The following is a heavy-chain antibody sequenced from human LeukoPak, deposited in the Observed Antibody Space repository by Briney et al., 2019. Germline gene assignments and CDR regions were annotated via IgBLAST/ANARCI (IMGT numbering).Heavy chain of an antibody. J-gene: IGHJ4*02. CDR3: ARNSSGNYFDY. CDR1: GYSISNTYY. CDR2: IYNSGST. D-gene: IGHD1-26*01. V-gene: IGHV4-38-2*01. Sequence: SETLSLTCAVSGYSISNTYYWGCIRQPPGKELEWIGSIYNSGSTHYNPSLKSRVTISVDTSKNRFSLKLTSVTAADTAVYYCARNSSGNYFDYWGQGTLVTVSS.